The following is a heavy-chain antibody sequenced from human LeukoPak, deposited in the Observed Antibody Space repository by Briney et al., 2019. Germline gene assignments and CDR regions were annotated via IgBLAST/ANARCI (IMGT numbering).Heavy chain of an antibody. Sequence: SETLSLTCTVSGYSISSGYYWGWIRQPPGKGLEWIGSIYHSGSTYYNPSLKSRVTISVDTSKNQFSLKLSSVTAADTAVYYCARALYYYDSSGPNWFDPWGQGTLVTVSS. J-gene: IGHJ5*02. CDR3: ARALYYYDSSGPNWFDP. CDR1: GYSISSGYY. V-gene: IGHV4-38-2*02. D-gene: IGHD3-22*01. CDR2: IYHSGST.